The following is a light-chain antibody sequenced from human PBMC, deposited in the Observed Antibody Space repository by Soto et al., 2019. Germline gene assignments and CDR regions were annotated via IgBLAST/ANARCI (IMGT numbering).Light chain of an antibody. CDR3: QTWGTGIHV. J-gene: IGLJ2*01. Sequence: QSVLTQSPSASASLGASVRLTCTLSSEHSRNAIAWHQQQPEKGPRYLMKVDSDGSHSKGDGIPDRFSGSGSGVERYLTISSLHSEDEADYYCQTWGTGIHVFGGGTKLTVL. CDR2: VDSDGSH. V-gene: IGLV4-69*01. CDR1: SEHSRNA.